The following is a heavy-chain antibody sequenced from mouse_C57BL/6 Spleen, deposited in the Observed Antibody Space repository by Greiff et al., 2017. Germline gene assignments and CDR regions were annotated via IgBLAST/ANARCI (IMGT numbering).Heavy chain of an antibody. J-gene: IGHJ3*01. D-gene: IGHD1-1*01. V-gene: IGHV5-9*01. CDR1: GFTFSSYT. Sequence: DVKLVESGGGLVKPGGSLKLSCAASGFTFSSYTMSWVRQTPEKRLEWVATISGGGGNTYYPDSVKGRFTISRDNAKNTLYLQMSSLRSEDTALYYCARYYYGTRAWFAYWGQGTPVTVSA. CDR3: ARYYYGTRAWFAY. CDR2: ISGGGGNT.